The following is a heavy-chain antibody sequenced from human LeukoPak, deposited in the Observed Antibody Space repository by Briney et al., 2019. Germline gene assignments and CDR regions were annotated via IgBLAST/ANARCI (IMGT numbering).Heavy chain of an antibody. CDR2: IGAGGGST. J-gene: IGHJ4*02. V-gene: IGHV3-23*01. CDR3: AKVGEVITTSPLYYFDC. CDR1: RFTFSNYA. D-gene: IGHD3-3*01. Sequence: GGSLRLSCAASRFTFSNYAMSWVRQAPGKGLEWVSTIGAGGGSTYYADSVKGRFIISRDNSRNTLYLQMDGLRAEDTALYYCAKVGEVITTSPLYYFDCWGQGTLVTVSS.